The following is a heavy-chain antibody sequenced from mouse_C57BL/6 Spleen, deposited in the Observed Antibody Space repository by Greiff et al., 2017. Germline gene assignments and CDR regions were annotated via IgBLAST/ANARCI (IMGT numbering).Heavy chain of an antibody. Sequence: VKLQQPGAELVKPGASVKMSCKASGYTFTSYWITWVKQRPGQGLEWIGDIYPGSGSTNYNEKFKSKATLTVDTSSSTAYMQLSSLTSEDSAVYYCARYDYEGYYAMDYWGQGTSVTVSS. J-gene: IGHJ4*01. V-gene: IGHV1-55*01. CDR2: IYPGSGST. CDR1: GYTFTSYW. D-gene: IGHD2-4*01. CDR3: ARYDYEGYYAMDY.